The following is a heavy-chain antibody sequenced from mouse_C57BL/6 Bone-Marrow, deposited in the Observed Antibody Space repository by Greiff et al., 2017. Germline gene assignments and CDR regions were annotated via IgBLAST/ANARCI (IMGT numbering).Heavy chain of an antibody. CDR2: IHPNSGST. D-gene: IGHD2-4*01. CDR3: ALVYYEYDGTFAY. J-gene: IGHJ3*01. CDR1: GYTFTSYW. Sequence: QVQLQQPGAELVKPGASVKLSCKASGYTFTSYWMHWVKQRPGQGLEWIGIIHPNSGSTNYNEKFKGKATLTVDKSSSTAYMHLSSLTSEDSAVYYSALVYYEYDGTFAYWGQGTLVTVSA. V-gene: IGHV1-64*01.